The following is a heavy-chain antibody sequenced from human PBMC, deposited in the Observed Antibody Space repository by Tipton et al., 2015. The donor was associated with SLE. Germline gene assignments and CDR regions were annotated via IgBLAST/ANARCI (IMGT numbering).Heavy chain of an antibody. J-gene: IGHJ4*02. Sequence: QSGAEVKKPGSSVKVSCKASGGTFSTYAITWVRQAPGQGLEWMGRIIPIFGTANYAQKFQGESTSTAYMELSSLRSEDTAVYYCAREYQALTGAYCLDYWGQGTLVTVSS. CDR1: GGTFSTYA. CDR2: IIPIFGTA. V-gene: IGHV1-69*13. CDR3: AREYQALTGAYCLDY. D-gene: IGHD7-27*01.